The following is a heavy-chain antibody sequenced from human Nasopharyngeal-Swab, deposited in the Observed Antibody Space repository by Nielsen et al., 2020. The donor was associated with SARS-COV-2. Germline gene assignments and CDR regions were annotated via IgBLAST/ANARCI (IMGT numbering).Heavy chain of an antibody. D-gene: IGHD2-2*01. CDR1: GDSVRSNDY. Sequence: SEILSLTCAVSGDSVRSNDYWTWVRQSPGKGLEWIGEVSHSGSTNYNPSLQSRVTLSMDKSKNQFSLRLTSVSAADTADYFCARGHLVVVPSPLLGLGPIFYSFYLDVWGKGTTVIVSS. V-gene: IGHV4-4*02. CDR2: VSHSGST. J-gene: IGHJ6*03. CDR3: ARGHLVVVPSPLLGLGPIFYSFYLDV.